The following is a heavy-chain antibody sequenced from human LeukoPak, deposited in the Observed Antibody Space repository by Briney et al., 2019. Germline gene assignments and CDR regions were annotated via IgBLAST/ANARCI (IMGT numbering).Heavy chain of an antibody. CDR2: IYSGGST. D-gene: IGHD4-17*01. CDR1: GFTVSSNY. CDR3: ARDRTTVTYYYYGMDV. V-gene: IGHV3-53*01. J-gene: IGHJ6*02. Sequence: GGSLRLSCADSGFTVSSNYMSWVRQAPGKGLEWVSVIYSGGSTYYADSVKGRFTISRDNSKNTLYLQMNSLRAEDTAVYYCARDRTTVTYYYYGMDVWGQGTTVTVSS.